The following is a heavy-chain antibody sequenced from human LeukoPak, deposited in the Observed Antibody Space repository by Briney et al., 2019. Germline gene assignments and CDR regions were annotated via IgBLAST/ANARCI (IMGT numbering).Heavy chain of an antibody. V-gene: IGHV3-21*01. Sequence: GGSLRLSCVVSGFTLSRYTMNWVRQAPGKGLEWVSSISSTSSYIYYADSVKGRFSVSRDNAKNSLYLQMNSLRAEDTAVYYCASGSSLDYRGQGTLVTVSS. J-gene: IGHJ4*02. CDR2: ISSTSSYI. CDR1: GFTLSRYT. D-gene: IGHD1-26*01. CDR3: ASGSSLDY.